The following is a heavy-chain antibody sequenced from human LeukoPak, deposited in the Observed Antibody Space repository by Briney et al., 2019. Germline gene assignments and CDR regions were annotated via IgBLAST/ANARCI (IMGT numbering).Heavy chain of an antibody. V-gene: IGHV3-66*01. Sequence: PGGSLRLSCAASGFTVSNNYMSWVRQAPGKGLEWVSVIFSGGTTYYADSVKGRFTISRDNSKNTLYLQINSLRAEDTAVYYCARGGCSGTSCCDYWGQGTLVTVSS. J-gene: IGHJ4*02. CDR1: GFTVSNNY. CDR2: IFSGGTT. CDR3: ARGGCSGTSCCDY. D-gene: IGHD2-2*01.